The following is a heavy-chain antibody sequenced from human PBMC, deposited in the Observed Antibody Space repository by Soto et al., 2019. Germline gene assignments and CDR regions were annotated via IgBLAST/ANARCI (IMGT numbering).Heavy chain of an antibody. CDR2: IYYTGST. D-gene: IGHD3-22*01. CDR1: GGSISNGVYY. Sequence: SETLSLTCTVSGGSISNGVYYWSWIRQHPGKGLEAIGHIYYTGSTFYNPSLKGRVAISIDTSKNQFSLKLTSVTAADTAIYYCARNQITYYDNMNGSLYYFDCWGQGTLVTVSS. J-gene: IGHJ4*02. CDR3: ARNQITYYDNMNGSLYYFDC. V-gene: IGHV4-31*03.